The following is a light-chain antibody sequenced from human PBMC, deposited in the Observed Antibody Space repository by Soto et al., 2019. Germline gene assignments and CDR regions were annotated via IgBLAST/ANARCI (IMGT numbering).Light chain of an antibody. CDR1: QSVSSSY. CDR2: GTS. Sequence: EIVLTQSPGTLSLSPGERAALSCRASQSVSSSYLAWYQQKPGRAPRLLIYGTSSRATGIPDRFSGSGSGTDFTLTISRLEPEDFAVYYCQQYGSSPYHFGQGTRLEIK. J-gene: IGKJ5*01. V-gene: IGKV3-20*01. CDR3: QQYGSSPYH.